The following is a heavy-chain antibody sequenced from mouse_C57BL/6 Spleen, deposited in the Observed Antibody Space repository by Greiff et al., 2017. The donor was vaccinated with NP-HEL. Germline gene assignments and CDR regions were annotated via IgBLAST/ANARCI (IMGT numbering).Heavy chain of an antibody. J-gene: IGHJ3*01. CDR2: IYPGSGST. D-gene: IGHD2-4*01. CDR3: ARTYDYDDWFAY. CDR1: GYTFTSYW. V-gene: IGHV1-55*01. Sequence: QVHVKQPGAELVKPGASVKMSCKASGYTFTSYWITWVKQRPGQGLEWIGDIYPGSGSTNYNEQFKSKATLTVDTSSSTAYMQLSSLTSEDSAVYYCARTYDYDDWFAYWGQGTLVTVSA.